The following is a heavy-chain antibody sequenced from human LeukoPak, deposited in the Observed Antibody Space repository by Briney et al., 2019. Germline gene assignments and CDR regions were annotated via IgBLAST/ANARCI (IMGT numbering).Heavy chain of an antibody. CDR3: ARDKGPYWYFDL. CDR1: DGSISSYY. V-gene: IGHV4-59*01. CDR2: IYNSGST. Sequence: SETLSLTCIVSDGSISSYYWNWIRQPPGKGLEWIGSIYNSGSTDYNPSLKSRVTISVNLSKKQISLKLSSVTAADTAVYYCARDKGPYWYFDLWGRGTLVTVSS. J-gene: IGHJ2*01.